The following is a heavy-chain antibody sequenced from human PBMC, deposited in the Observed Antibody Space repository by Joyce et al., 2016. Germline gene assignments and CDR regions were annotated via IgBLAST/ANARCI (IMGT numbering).Heavy chain of an antibody. V-gene: IGHV2-5*02. Sequence: QITLKESGPTLVKPTQTLTLTCAFSGFSLSTREVGVGWIRQPPGKALEWLALIYWDDDKRYSPSLKSRLTITKDTSRNQVVLTMTNMDPLDTATYYCAHRPNSGYDPSAFDFWGQGTLVTVSS. CDR1: GFSLSTREVG. CDR3: AHRPNSGYDPSAFDF. CDR2: IYWDDDK. D-gene: IGHD5-12*01. J-gene: IGHJ4*02.